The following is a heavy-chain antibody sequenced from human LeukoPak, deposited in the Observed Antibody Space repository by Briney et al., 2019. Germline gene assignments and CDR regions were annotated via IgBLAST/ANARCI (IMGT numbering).Heavy chain of an antibody. D-gene: IGHD4-17*01. Sequence: SETLSLTCTVSGGSISSYYWSWIRQPAGKGMEWIGRIYTSGSTNYNPSVKSGVTVSVDTSKNQFSLKLSSVTAADTAVYYCARSTVTTTDDVFDIWGQGTMVTVSS. CDR3: ARSTVTTTDDVFDI. CDR2: IYTSGST. V-gene: IGHV4-4*07. J-gene: IGHJ3*02. CDR1: GGSISSYY.